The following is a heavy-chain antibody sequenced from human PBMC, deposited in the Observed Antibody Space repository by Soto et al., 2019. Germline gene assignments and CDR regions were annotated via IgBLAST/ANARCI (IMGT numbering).Heavy chain of an antibody. V-gene: IGHV3-48*03. J-gene: IGHJ4*02. CDR1: GFTLSSFE. Sequence: GGSLRLSCAASGFTLSSFEMNWVRQAPGKGLEWLSYISSSADTIYYADSVRGRFTTSRDNAKNSLSLQMNSLRGEDTAIYYCARGPGYSTGWYSDYWGQGTLVTVSS. CDR3: ARGPGYSTGWYSDY. D-gene: IGHD6-19*01. CDR2: ISSSADTI.